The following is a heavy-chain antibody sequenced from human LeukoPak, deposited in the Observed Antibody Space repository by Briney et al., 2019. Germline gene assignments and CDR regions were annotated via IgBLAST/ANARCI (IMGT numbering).Heavy chain of an antibody. CDR1: GFTFSSYS. CDR3: ARFTRSIPAAPDY. V-gene: IGHV4-34*01. J-gene: IGHJ4*02. CDR2: INHSGST. Sequence: PGGSLRLSCAASGFTFSSYSMNWVRQPPGKGLEWIGEINHSGSTNYNPSLKSRVTISVDTSRNQFSLKLSSVTAADTAVYYCARFTRSIPAAPDYWGQGTLVTVSS. D-gene: IGHD6-13*01.